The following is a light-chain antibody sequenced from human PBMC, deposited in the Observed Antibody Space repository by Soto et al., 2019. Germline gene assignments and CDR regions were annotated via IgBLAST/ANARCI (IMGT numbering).Light chain of an antibody. V-gene: IGLV1-51*01. J-gene: IGLJ1*01. Sequence: QSVMTQPPSVSAAPGQKVTISCSGSSSNIGGNSVSWYQQLPGTAPKLLIYDDNKRPSGIPDRLSGSKSGTSATLGITGFQTGDEADYYCGSWDSSLSAYVFGTGTKLNVL. CDR3: GSWDSSLSAYV. CDR2: DDN. CDR1: SSNIGGNS.